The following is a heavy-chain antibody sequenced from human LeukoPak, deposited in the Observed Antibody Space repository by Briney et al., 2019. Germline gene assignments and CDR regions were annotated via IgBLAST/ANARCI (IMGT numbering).Heavy chain of an antibody. CDR1: GVTFSTYY. Sequence: PGRSLRLSCAASGVTFSTYYMHWVRQAAGKGRVWLSRISGDGRSITYPDSVKGRFTISRDNAKNTLCLQLNSLRVEDTAVYYCVRMAGYDSSGFYGYLPQWGQGTLVTVSS. CDR3: VRMAGYDSSGFYGYLPQ. V-gene: IGHV3-74*01. CDR2: ISGDGRSI. D-gene: IGHD3-22*01. J-gene: IGHJ1*01.